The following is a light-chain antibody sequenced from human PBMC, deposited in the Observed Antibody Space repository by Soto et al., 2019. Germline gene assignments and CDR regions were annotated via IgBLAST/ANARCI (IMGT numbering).Light chain of an antibody. J-gene: IGLJ1*01. CDR2: EVT. CDR1: SSDVGGYNY. V-gene: IGLV2-8*01. CDR3: SSYAGSNKRYV. Sequence: QSVLTQPPSASGSPGQSVTISCSGTSSDVGGYNYVSWYQQHPGKAPKLLIYEVTKRPSGVPDRFSGSKSGNAASLTVSGLQTEDEADYYCSSYAGSNKRYVFGTGTKV.